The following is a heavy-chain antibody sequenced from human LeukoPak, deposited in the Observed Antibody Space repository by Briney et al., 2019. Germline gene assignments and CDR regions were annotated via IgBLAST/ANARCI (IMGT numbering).Heavy chain of an antibody. CDR3: ARALGYCSGGSCTRGYNWFDP. D-gene: IGHD2-15*01. J-gene: IGHJ5*02. CDR1: GGSISSRDYY. V-gene: IGHV4-39*02. Sequence: SETLSLTCTVSGGSISSRDYYWGWIRQPPGKGLEWIGSIYYGRNTYYNPSLKSRVTISVDTSMNHFSLKLSFVTTADTAVYYCARALGYCSGGSCTRGYNWFDPWGQGTLVTVPS. CDR2: IYYGRNT.